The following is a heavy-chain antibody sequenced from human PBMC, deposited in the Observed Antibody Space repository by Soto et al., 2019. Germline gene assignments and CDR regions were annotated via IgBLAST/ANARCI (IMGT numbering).Heavy chain of an antibody. J-gene: IGHJ6*02. Sequence: QVQLQESGPRLVKPLQTLSLTCTVSGDSINSGDYYWSWIRQPPGRGLEWVGYSFYSGITDYNPSLKSRMTISMYTSKNQCSLRLNSVTAADTAVYFCAGWSGVGVAGMDVWGQGTTVSVSS. CDR1: GDSINSGDYY. CDR2: SFYSGIT. V-gene: IGHV4-30-4*01. CDR3: AGWSGVGVAGMDV. D-gene: IGHD2-15*01.